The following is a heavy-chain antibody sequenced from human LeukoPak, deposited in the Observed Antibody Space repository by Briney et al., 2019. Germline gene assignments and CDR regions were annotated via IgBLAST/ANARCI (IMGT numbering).Heavy chain of an antibody. J-gene: IGHJ3*02. D-gene: IGHD1-26*01. CDR3: ARVGGSSPFTASDI. V-gene: IGHV1-2*02. CDR1: GYTFTGYY. Sequence: ASVKVSCKASGYTFTGYYMHWVRQAPGQGLEWMGWINPNSGGTNYAQKFQGRVTMTRDTSISTAYMELSRLRSDDTAVYYCARVGGSSPFTASDIWGQGTMVTVSS. CDR2: INPNSGGT.